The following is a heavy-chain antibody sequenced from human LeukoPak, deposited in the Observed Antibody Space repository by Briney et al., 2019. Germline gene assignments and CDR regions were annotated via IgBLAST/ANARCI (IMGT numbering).Heavy chain of an antibody. D-gene: IGHD6-19*01. J-gene: IGHJ4*02. Sequence: KPSETLSLTCTVSGGSISSSSYYWGWIRQPPGKGLEWIGEINHSGSTNYNPSLKSRVTISVDTSKNQFSLKLSSVTAADTAVYYCARGVAVAVDYWGQGTLVTVSS. CDR3: ARGVAVAVDY. CDR2: INHSGST. CDR1: GGSISSSSYY. V-gene: IGHV4-39*07.